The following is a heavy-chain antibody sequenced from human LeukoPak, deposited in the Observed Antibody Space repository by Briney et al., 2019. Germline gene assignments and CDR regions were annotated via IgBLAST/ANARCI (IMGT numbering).Heavy chain of an antibody. Sequence: ASVKVSCKASGYNFTSYYMHWVRQAPGQGLEWMGIINPSGGNTNYAQQFQGRLIMTRDMSTSTVYMELSSLRSEDTAVYYCARGRNHDSNFDYWGQGTLVTVSS. J-gene: IGHJ4*02. CDR1: GYNFTSYY. CDR2: INPSGGNT. V-gene: IGHV1-46*01. D-gene: IGHD1-14*01. CDR3: ARGRNHDSNFDY.